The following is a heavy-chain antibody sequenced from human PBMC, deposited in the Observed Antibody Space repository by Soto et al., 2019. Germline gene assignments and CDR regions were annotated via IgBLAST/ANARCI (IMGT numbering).Heavy chain of an antibody. D-gene: IGHD4-17*01. CDR2: ISYDGSNK. Sequence: GVSLRLSCAASGFTFSSYGMHWVRQAPGKGLEWVAVISYDGSNKYYADSVKGRFTISRDNSKNTLYLQMNSLRAEDTAVYYCAKSPGKKTTVVPFDYWGQGTLVTVSS. CDR3: AKSPGKKTTVVPFDY. J-gene: IGHJ4*02. V-gene: IGHV3-30*18. CDR1: GFTFSSYG.